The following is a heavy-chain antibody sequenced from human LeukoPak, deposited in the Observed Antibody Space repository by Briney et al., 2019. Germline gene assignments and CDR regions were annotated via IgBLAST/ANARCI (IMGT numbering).Heavy chain of an antibody. J-gene: IGHJ5*02. CDR3: ARQNPWLLGGPNWFDP. Sequence: GESLKISCKGSGYSFTSYWIGWVRQVPGKGLEWMGIIYPGDSDTSYSPSFQGQVTISADKSISTAYLQWSSLKASDTAMYYCARQNPWLLGGPNWFDPWGQGTLVTVSS. D-gene: IGHD3-22*01. CDR2: IYPGDSDT. CDR1: GYSFTSYW. V-gene: IGHV5-51*01.